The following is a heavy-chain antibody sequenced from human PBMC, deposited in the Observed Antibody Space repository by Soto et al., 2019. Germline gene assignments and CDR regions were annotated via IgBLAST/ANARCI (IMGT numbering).Heavy chain of an antibody. CDR1: GGTFSSYT. D-gene: IGHD2-2*02. V-gene: IGHV1-69*08. CDR2: IIPILGIA. CDR3: ARERSGRYCSSTSCSTDDY. J-gene: IGHJ4*02. Sequence: QVQLVQSGAEVKKPGSSVKVSRKASGGTFSSYTISWVRQAPGQGLEWMGRIIPILGIANYAQKFQGRVTITADKSTSTAYMELSSLRSEDTAVYYCARERSGRYCSSTSCSTDDYWGQGTLVTVSS.